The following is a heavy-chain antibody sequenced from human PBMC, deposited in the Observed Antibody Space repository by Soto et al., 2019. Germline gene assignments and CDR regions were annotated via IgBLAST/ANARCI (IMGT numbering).Heavy chain of an antibody. V-gene: IGHV3-33*01. CDR3: ARDYLVVPQRVIDY. CDR1: GFTFSSYG. J-gene: IGHJ4*02. Sequence: QVQLVESGGGVVQPGRSLRLSCAASGFTFSSYGMHWVRQAPGKGLEWVAVIWYDGSNKYYADSVKGRFAISRDNSKNTLYLQMNSLSAEDTAVYYCARDYLVVPQRVIDYWGQGTLVTVSS. CDR2: IWYDGSNK. D-gene: IGHD2-15*01.